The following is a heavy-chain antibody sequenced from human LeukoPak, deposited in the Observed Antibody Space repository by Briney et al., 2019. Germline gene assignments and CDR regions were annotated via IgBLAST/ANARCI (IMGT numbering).Heavy chain of an antibody. J-gene: IGHJ6*03. CDR1: GGSFSGYY. CDR3: ARHRGYYYYYMDV. CDR2: INHSGST. Sequence: KPSETLSLTCAVYGGSFSGYYWSWIRQPPGKGLEWIGEINHSGSTYYNPSLKSRVTISVDTSKNQFSLKLSSVTAADTAVYYCARHRGYYYYYMDVWGKGTTVTIFS. V-gene: IGHV4-34*01.